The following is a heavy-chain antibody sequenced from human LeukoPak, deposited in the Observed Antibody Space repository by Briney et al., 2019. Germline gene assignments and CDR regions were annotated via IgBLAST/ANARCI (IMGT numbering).Heavy chain of an antibody. J-gene: IGHJ4*02. D-gene: IGHD5-12*01. CDR1: GFTFSSYA. Sequence: PGGSLRLSCAASGFTFSSYAVSWVRQSPGKGLEWVSVISGSGGSTYYADSVKGLFTISRDNSKNTLYLQMNSLRAEDTAVYYCAKDRGRYSGYDYADYWGQGTLVTISS. CDR2: ISGSGGST. V-gene: IGHV3-23*01. CDR3: AKDRGRYSGYDYADY.